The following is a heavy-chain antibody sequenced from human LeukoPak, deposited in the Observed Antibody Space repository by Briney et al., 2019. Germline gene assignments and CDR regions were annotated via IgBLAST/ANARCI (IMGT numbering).Heavy chain of an antibody. D-gene: IGHD5-18*01. V-gene: IGHV3-23*01. J-gene: IGHJ4*02. CDR2: ISGSGGST. CDR1: GFTFSSYA. Sequence: QPGGSLRLSCAASGFTFSSYAMTWVRQAPGKGLEGVSSISGSGGSTYYADSVKGRFTVSRDNSKNTLYLQVNSLRAEDTAVYYCAKDLDTAMIGKIDSWGQGTLVTVSS. CDR3: AKDLDTAMIGKIDS.